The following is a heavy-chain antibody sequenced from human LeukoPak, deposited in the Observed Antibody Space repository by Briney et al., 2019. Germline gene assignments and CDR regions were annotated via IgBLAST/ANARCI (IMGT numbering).Heavy chain of an antibody. CDR2: IYTSGST. D-gene: IGHD3-3*01. CDR3: ARGDYDFWSGEEAFDI. V-gene: IGHV4-4*07. CDR1: GGSISSYY. J-gene: IGHJ3*02. Sequence: PSETLSLTCTVSGGSISSYYWSWIRQPAGKGLEWIGRIYTSGSTNYNPSLKSRVTMSVDTSKNQFSLKLSSVTAADTAVYYCARGDYDFWSGEEAFDIWGQGTMVTVSS.